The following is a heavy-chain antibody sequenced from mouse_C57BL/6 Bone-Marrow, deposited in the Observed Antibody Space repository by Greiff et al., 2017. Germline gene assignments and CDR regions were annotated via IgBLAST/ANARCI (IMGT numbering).Heavy chain of an antibody. J-gene: IGHJ1*03. CDR3: AREDYGSSLYWYFDV. CDR2: IYPRSGNT. CDR1: GYNITSYG. D-gene: IGHD1-1*01. Sequence: VQLQQSGAELARPGASVKLSCKASGYNITSYGISWVKQRTGQGLEWIGEIYPRSGNTYNNAKLKGKATLTADKSSSTAYMELHSLTSEDSAVYFCAREDYGSSLYWYFDVWGTGTTVTVSS. V-gene: IGHV1-81*01.